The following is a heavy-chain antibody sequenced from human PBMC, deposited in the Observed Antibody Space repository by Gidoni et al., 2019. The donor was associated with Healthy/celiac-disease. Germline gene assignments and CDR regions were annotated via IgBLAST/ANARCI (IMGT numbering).Heavy chain of an antibody. CDR3: ASLNIVVVPAAIGRYNWFDP. CDR2: ISSSSSYI. V-gene: IGHV3-21*01. J-gene: IGHJ5*02. Sequence: EVQLVESGGGLVKPGGSLRLSCAASGFTFSRYSMNWVRQAPGKGLEWVSSISSSSSYIYYADSGKGRFTISRDNAKNSLYLQMNSLRAEDTAVYYCASLNIVVVPAAIGRYNWFDPWGQGTLVTVSS. CDR1: GFTFSRYS. D-gene: IGHD2-2*01.